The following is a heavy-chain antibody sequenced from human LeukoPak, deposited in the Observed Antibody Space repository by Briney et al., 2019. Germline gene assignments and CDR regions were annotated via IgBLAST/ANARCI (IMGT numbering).Heavy chain of an antibody. J-gene: IGHJ4*02. CDR1: GFTFSDHY. V-gene: IGHV3-11*04. Sequence: PGGSLRLSCAASGFTFSDHYMSWIRQAPGKGLEWVSYISGSGSTIYYPDSVKGRFTISRDNAKNSLYLQMNNLRAEDTAVYYCARDLIDRARGGMEFFDYWGQGTLVTVSS. D-gene: IGHD3-10*01. CDR2: ISGSGSTI. CDR3: ARDLIDRARGGMEFFDY.